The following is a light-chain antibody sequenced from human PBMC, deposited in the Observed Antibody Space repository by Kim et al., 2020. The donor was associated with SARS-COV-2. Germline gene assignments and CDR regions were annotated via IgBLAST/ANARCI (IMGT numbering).Light chain of an antibody. CDR2: QDK. Sequence: SYELTQPPSVSVSPGQTASITCSGDKLGDKYVCWYQQKPGQSPVMVMYQDKKRPSGIPERFSGSNSGNTASLTISGTQTVDEADYYCQAWDRGTVVFGGGTQLTVL. V-gene: IGLV3-1*01. J-gene: IGLJ2*01. CDR1: KLGDKY. CDR3: QAWDRGTVV.